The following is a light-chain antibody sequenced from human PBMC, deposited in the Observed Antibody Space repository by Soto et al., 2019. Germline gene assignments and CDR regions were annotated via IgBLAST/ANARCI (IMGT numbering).Light chain of an antibody. CDR3: QHYNSYSGA. CDR1: QSISSY. J-gene: IGKJ1*01. CDR2: AAS. Sequence: DIQMTQSPSSLSASVGDRVTITCRASQSISSYVNWYQQKPGKEPRLLIYAASSLQSGVPSRVSGRGSWTEVTLTISSLQNDDFATYYCQHYNSYSGAFGQGTKVDIK. V-gene: IGKV1-39*01.